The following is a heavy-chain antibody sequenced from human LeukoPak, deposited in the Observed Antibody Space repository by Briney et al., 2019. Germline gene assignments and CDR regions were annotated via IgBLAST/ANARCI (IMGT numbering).Heavy chain of an antibody. D-gene: IGHD2-15*01. Sequence: GGSLRLSCAASGFSFSSYAMTWVRQAPGKGLEWVSGINGTDGPTYYADSVKGRFTISRDNSKNTLYLQMNSLRAEDTAVYYCAKELGYGKGYCSGGSCYSAFDYWGQGTLVTVSS. J-gene: IGHJ4*02. CDR3: AKELGYGKGYCSGGSCYSAFDY. CDR2: INGTDGPT. V-gene: IGHV3-23*01. CDR1: GFSFSSYA.